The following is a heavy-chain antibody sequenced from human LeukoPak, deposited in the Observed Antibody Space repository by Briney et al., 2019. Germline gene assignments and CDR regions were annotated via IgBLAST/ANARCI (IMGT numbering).Heavy chain of an antibody. V-gene: IGHV1-18*01. D-gene: IGHD2-2*01. CDR1: GYTFTSYD. Sequence: ASVKVSCKASGYTFTSYDINWVRQATGQGLEWMGWMNPNSGNTNYAQKLQGRVTMTTDTSTSTAYMELRSLRSDDTAVYYCARTLIVVVPAAMNDYWGQGTLVTVSS. CDR3: ARTLIVVVPAAMNDY. CDR2: MNPNSGNT. J-gene: IGHJ4*02.